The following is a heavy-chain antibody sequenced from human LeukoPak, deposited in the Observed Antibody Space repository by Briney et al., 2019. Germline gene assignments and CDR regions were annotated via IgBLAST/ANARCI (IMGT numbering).Heavy chain of an antibody. V-gene: IGHV3-48*01. CDR2: ISSSSSTI. D-gene: IGHD2-8*01. CDR3: NPVPNGY. J-gene: IGHJ4*02. Sequence: PGGSLRLSCAASGFTFSTYTMNWVRQAPGKGLEWVSYISSSSSTIYYADSVKGRFTISRDNAKNSLYLQMNSLKTEDTAVYYCNPVPNGYWGQGTLVTVSS. CDR1: GFTFSTYT.